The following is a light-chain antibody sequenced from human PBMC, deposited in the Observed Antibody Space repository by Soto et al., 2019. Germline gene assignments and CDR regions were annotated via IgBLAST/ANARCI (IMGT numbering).Light chain of an antibody. CDR3: SSYTSSSTPSIMV. V-gene: IGLV2-14*01. CDR1: SSDVGGYNY. Sequence: QSALTQPASVSGSPGQSITISCTGTSSDVGGYNYVSWYQQHPGKAPKLMIYEVSNRPSGVSNRFSSSKSGNTASLTISGLQAEDEADYYCSSYTSSSTPSIMVFGTGTKLTVL. CDR2: EVS. J-gene: IGLJ1*01.